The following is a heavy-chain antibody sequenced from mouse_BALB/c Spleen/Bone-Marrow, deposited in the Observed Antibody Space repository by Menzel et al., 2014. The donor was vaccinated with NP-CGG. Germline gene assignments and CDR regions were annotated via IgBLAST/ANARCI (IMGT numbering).Heavy chain of an antibody. CDR1: GFNNKETY. D-gene: IGHD1-1*01. V-gene: IGHV14-3*02. J-gene: IGHJ3*01. CDR3: APYSYGSTSFPS. Sequence: EVKLQESGAELVKPGASVKLSCTASGFNNKETYMHWVKQRPQQGLEWIGRIDPANGNTKYDPKFQGKATITADTSSNTAYLQLSSLTSEDTAVYSSAPYSYGSTSFPSRGQGTLVSASA. CDR2: IDPANGNT.